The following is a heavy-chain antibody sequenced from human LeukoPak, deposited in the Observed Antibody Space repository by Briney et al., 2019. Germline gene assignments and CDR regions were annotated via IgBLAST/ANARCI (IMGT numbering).Heavy chain of an antibody. J-gene: IGHJ4*02. D-gene: IGHD3-22*01. CDR1: GYTFTGYY. CDR3: ARGDDSSGYYFN. Sequence: ASVKVSCKVSGYTFTGYYLHWLRQAPGQGLEWMGRINPSGGGTNYAQKFQGRVTMTRDTSINTAYMELSSLRSEDTAVYYCARGDDSSGYYFNWGQGTLVTVSS. CDR2: INPSGGGT. V-gene: IGHV1-2*06.